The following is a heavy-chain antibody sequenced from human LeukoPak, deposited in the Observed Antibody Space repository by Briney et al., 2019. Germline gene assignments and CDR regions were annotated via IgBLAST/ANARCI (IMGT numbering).Heavy chain of an antibody. CDR3: ARDPKYSSSSAHDAFDI. CDR2: IIPIFGTA. CDR1: GGTFSSYA. D-gene: IGHD6-6*01. J-gene: IGHJ3*02. V-gene: IGHV1-69*01. Sequence: SVKVSCKASGGTFSSYAINWVRQAPGQGLEWMGGIIPIFGTANYAQKFQGRVTITADESTSTAYMELSSLRSEDTAVYYCARDPKYSSSSAHDAFDIWGQGTMVTVSS.